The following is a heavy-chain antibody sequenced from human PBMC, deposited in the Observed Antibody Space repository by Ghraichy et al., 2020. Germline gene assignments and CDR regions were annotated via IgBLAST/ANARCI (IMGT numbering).Heavy chain of an antibody. V-gene: IGHV3-48*02. CDR1: GFFFNNYG. CDR3: AREGREVSCCHYFDS. CDR2: ISGSASAI. D-gene: IGHD4-11*01. Sequence: GESLNISCTTSGFFFNNYGMNWVRQAPGKGPEWVSYISGSASAIQYADSVKGRFTISRDNAKNSLYLQLNSLRDEDTAVYYCAREGREVSCCHYFDSWGQGALVTVS. J-gene: IGHJ4*02.